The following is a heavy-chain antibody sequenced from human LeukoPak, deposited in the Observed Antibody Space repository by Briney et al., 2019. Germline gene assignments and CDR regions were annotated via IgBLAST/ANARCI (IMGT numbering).Heavy chain of an antibody. D-gene: IGHD5/OR15-5a*01. CDR2: INPSGDNT. Sequence: ASVKVSCKASGYTFTSYYTHWVRQAPGQGLEWMGRINPSGDNTNYAQKFQGRVTMARDMSTSTVYMELSSLRSEDTAVYYCASSFYDLLVYFDYWGQGTLVTVSS. J-gene: IGHJ4*02. CDR1: GYTFTSYY. V-gene: IGHV1-46*01. CDR3: ASSFYDLLVYFDY.